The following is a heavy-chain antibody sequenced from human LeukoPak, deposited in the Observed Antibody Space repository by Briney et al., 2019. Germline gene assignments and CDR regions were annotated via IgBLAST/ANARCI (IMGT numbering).Heavy chain of an antibody. D-gene: IGHD3-10*01. CDR1: GGSISSYY. J-gene: IGHJ6*03. CDR3: ARGTEGSENGSGGWWYYYMDV. V-gene: IGHV4-59*01. Sequence: SETLSRTCTVSGGSISSYYWSWIRQPPGKGLEWIGYIYYSGSTNYNPSLKSRVTISVDTSKNQLSLKLRSVTAADTAVYYCARGTEGSENGSGGWWYYYMDVWGKGTTVTVSS. CDR2: IYYSGST.